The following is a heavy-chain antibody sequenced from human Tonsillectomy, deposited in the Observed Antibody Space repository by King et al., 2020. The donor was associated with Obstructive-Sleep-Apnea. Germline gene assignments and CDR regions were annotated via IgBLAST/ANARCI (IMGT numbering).Heavy chain of an antibody. V-gene: IGHV3-30*18. CDR2: ISHDGRNI. D-gene: IGHD6-19*01. J-gene: IGHJ4*02. CDR1: GFTFNNYD. CDR3: AKGPEGTKWLVDY. Sequence: VQLVESGGGVVQPGRSLRLSCAASGFTFNNYDMHWVRQAPGKGLAWVAIISHDGRNIYHADSLKGRFTISRDNSKNTLYLQSNSLRPEDTAFYYCAKGPEGTKWLVDYWGQGTLVTVSS.